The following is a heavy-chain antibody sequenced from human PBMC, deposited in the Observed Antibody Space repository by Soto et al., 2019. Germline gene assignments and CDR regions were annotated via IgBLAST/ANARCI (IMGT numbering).Heavy chain of an antibody. CDR3: ARPYGSGSYYTKRYYMDV. J-gene: IGHJ6*03. V-gene: IGHV4-59*08. CDR2: IYYSGST. D-gene: IGHD3-10*01. Sequence: SETLSLTCTVFGGSISSYYWSWIRQPPGKGLEWIGYIYYSGSTNYNPSLKSRVTISVDTSKNQFSLKLSSVTAADTAVYYCARPYGSGSYYTKRYYMDVWGKGTTVTVSS. CDR1: GGSISSYY.